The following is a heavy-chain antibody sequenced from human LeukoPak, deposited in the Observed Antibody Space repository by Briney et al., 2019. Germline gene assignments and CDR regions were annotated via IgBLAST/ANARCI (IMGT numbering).Heavy chain of an antibody. CDR2: ISSSSSYI. D-gene: IGHD6-19*01. Sequence: GGSLRLSCAASGFTFSSYSMNWVRQAPGKGLEWVSSISSSSSYIYYADSVKGRFAISRDNAKNSLYLQMNSLRAEDTAVYYCARASTGYSSGWYEFDYWGQGTLVTVSS. V-gene: IGHV3-21*01. J-gene: IGHJ4*02. CDR3: ARASTGYSSGWYEFDY. CDR1: GFTFSSYS.